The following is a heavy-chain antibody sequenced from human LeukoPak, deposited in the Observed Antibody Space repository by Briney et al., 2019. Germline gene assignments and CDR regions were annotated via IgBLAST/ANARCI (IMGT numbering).Heavy chain of an antibody. J-gene: IGHJ5*02. D-gene: IGHD2-2*01. CDR2: IYYSGST. CDR1: GGSLSSGDYY. Sequence: SETLSLTCTVSGGSLSSGDYYWSWLRQPPGKGLEWIGYIYYSGSTYYNPSLKSRVTISVDTSKNQFSLKLSSVTAADTAVYYCAGTPIVVVPAAIPGWFDPWGQGTLVTVSS. V-gene: IGHV4-30-4*01. CDR3: AGTPIVVVPAAIPGWFDP.